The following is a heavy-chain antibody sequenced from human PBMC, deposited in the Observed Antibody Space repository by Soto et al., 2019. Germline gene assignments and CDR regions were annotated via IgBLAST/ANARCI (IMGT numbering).Heavy chain of an antibody. V-gene: IGHV3-30-3*01. CDR1: GCTFSSCA. CDR2: ISYDGSNK. CDR3: ARRTDIVLMVYARRYYGMDX. D-gene: IGHD2-8*01. J-gene: IGHJ6*02. Sequence: GGSLRLSCAASGCTFSSCAMHWVRQAPGKGLEWVGIISYDGSNKYYGYSVKGRFTMSRDNSNNPLYLQMNSLRAEDTAVYYCARRTDIVLMVYARRYYGMDXWGQVTTVTVS.